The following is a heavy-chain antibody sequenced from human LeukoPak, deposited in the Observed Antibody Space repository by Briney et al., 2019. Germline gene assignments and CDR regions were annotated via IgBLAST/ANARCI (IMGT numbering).Heavy chain of an antibody. CDR3: ASEYDFWSGYYADI. J-gene: IGHJ3*02. D-gene: IGHD3-3*01. V-gene: IGHV3-48*01. CDR2: ISSSSSTI. Sequence: GGSLRLSCAASGFTFSSYSMNWVRQAPGKGLEWVSYISSSSSTIYYADSAKGRFTISRDNAKNSLYLQMNSLRAEDTAVYYCASEYDFWSGYYADIWGQGTMVTVSS. CDR1: GFTFSSYS.